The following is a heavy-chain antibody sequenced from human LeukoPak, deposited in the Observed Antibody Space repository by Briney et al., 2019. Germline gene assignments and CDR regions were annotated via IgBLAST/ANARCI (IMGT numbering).Heavy chain of an antibody. CDR1: GGSISSRHYS. J-gene: IGHJ4*02. D-gene: IGHD2-2*01. CDR3: ARTPGFCSKGTSYFDY. V-gene: IGHV4-39*01. Sequence: SETLSLTCTVSGGSISSRHYSWCWIRQPPGKGLEWIGSFFYSGSTYSDPSLKSRVTISVDTSKNQFSLKMNSVTAADTAVYYWARTPGFCSKGTSYFDYWGQGPLVTVSS. CDR2: FFYSGST.